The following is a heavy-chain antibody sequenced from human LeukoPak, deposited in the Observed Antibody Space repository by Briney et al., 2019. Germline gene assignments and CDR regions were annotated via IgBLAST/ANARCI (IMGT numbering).Heavy chain of an antibody. CDR2: ISYDGSDK. CDR3: AKNAHYQGYSYGGIDY. J-gene: IGHJ4*02. Sequence: GGSLRLSCAASGFTFSSYGMHWVRQAPGKGLEWVAVISYDGSDKYSADSVKGRFAISRDNSKNTLYLQMNSLRAEDTAVYYCAKNAHYQGYSYGGIDYWGQGTLVTVSS. CDR1: GFTFSSYG. D-gene: IGHD5-18*01. V-gene: IGHV3-30*18.